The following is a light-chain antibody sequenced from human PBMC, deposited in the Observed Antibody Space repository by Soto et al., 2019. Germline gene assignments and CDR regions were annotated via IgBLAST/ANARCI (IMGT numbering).Light chain of an antibody. CDR3: GTWDSSRSAVV. CDR2: DNN. Sequence: QSVLTQPPSVSAAPGQKVTISCSGSSSNIGNNYVSWYQQLPGTAPKLLIYDNNKRPSGIPDRFSGSKSGTSATLGITGLQTGDEVDYYCGTWDSSRSAVVFGGGTKLTVL. J-gene: IGLJ2*01. CDR1: SSNIGNNY. V-gene: IGLV1-51*01.